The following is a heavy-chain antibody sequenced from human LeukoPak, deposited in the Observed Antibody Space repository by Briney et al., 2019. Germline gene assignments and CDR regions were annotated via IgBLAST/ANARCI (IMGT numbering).Heavy chain of an antibody. D-gene: IGHD3-3*01. CDR2: INHSGST. Sequence: PSETLSLTCAVYGGSFSGYYWSWIRQPPGKGLEWIGEINHSGSTNYNPSLKSRVTISVDTSKNQFSLELSSVTAADTAVYYCARKLRFLEWLPRGWFDPWGQGTLVTVSS. J-gene: IGHJ5*02. CDR3: ARKLRFLEWLPRGWFDP. V-gene: IGHV4-34*01. CDR1: GGSFSGYY.